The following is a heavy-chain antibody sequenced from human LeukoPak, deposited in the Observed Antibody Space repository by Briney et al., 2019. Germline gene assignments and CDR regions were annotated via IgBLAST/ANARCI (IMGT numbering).Heavy chain of an antibody. J-gene: IGHJ4*02. CDR2: ISATGGST. Sequence: PGGSLRLSCAAPRFTFSSYGMSWVRQAPGKGLEGVSSISATGGSTYYADSVEGRFTISRDNSKKTLYLQMNSLRADDTAVYYCAKASSAGDSSSWNYWGQGTLVTVSS. V-gene: IGHV3-23*01. CDR3: AKASSAGDSSSWNY. D-gene: IGHD6-13*01. CDR1: RFTFSSYG.